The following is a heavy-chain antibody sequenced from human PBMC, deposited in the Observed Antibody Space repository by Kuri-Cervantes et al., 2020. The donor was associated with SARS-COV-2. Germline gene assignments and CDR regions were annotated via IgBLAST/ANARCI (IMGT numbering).Heavy chain of an antibody. CDR2: IYTSGST. Sequence: SETLSLTCTVSGGSISSYYWSWIRQPAGKGLEWIGRIYTSGSTNHNPSLKSRVTMSVDTSKNQFSLKLSSVTAADTAVYYCARDYYDSSGYAGYYYYYGMDVWGQGTTVTVSS. V-gene: IGHV4-4*07. J-gene: IGHJ6*02. CDR1: GGSISSYY. D-gene: IGHD3-22*01. CDR3: ARDYYDSSGYAGYYYYYGMDV.